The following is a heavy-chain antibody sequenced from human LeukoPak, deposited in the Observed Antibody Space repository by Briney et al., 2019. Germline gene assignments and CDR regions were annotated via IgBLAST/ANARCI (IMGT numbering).Heavy chain of an antibody. CDR2: VYYSGST. Sequence: SETLSLTCTVSGGSISSLYWSWIRQPPGKGLEWIGSVYYSGSTNYNPSLKSRVTMSVDTSKNQFSLKLTSVTAADTAVYYCARDRPAIAAAGKWFDPWGQGTLVTVFS. CDR1: GGSISSLY. V-gene: IGHV4-59*11. J-gene: IGHJ5*02. CDR3: ARDRPAIAAAGKWFDP. D-gene: IGHD6-13*01.